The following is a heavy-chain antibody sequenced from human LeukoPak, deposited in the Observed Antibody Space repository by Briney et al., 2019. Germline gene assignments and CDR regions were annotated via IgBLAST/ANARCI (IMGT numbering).Heavy chain of an antibody. D-gene: IGHD2-21*02. CDR2: INPNSGGA. Sequence: ASVKVSCKASGYTFTSYYMRWVRQAPGQGLEWMGWINPNSGGANYAQKFQGRVTMTRDTSISTAYMELSRLRSDDTAVYYCARDCPSYCGGDDAPTPFWGQGTMVTVSS. V-gene: IGHV1-2*02. CDR1: GYTFTSYY. CDR3: ARDCPSYCGGDDAPTPF. J-gene: IGHJ3*01.